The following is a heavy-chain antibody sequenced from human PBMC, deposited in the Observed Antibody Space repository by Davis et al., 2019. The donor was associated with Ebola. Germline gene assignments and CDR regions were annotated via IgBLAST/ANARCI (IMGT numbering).Heavy chain of an antibody. CDR2: IYHSGST. J-gene: IGHJ4*02. CDR1: GYSISSGYY. Sequence: SETLSLTCTVSGYSISSGYYWGWIRQPPGKGLEWIGSIYHSGSTYYNPSLKRRITISVDTSKNQFSLKLSSVTAADTAVYYCARTGTTDYFDYWGQGTLVTVSS. D-gene: IGHD1-7*01. CDR3: ARTGTTDYFDY. V-gene: IGHV4-38-2*02.